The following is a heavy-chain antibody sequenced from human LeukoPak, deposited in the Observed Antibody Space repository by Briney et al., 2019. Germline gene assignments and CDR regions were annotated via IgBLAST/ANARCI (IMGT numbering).Heavy chain of an antibody. Sequence: PSETLSLTCAVYGGSFSGYYWSWLRQPPGKGLEWLGEINHSGSTNYNPSLKSRVTISVDTSKNQFSLKLSSVTAADTAVYYCARGQYSSSSADWYFDLWGRGTLVTVSS. D-gene: IGHD6-6*01. V-gene: IGHV4-34*01. CDR3: ARGQYSSSSADWYFDL. CDR2: INHSGST. CDR1: GGSFSGYY. J-gene: IGHJ2*01.